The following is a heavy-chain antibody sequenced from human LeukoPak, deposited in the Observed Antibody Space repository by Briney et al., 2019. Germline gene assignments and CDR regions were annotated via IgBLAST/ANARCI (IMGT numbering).Heavy chain of an antibody. Sequence: GGSLRLSCAASGFTFGSYAMPWVRQAPGKGLEWVAVISYDGSNKYYADSVKGRFTISRDNSKNTLYLQMNSLRAEDTAVYYCARQDWFDPWGQGTLVTVSS. CDR1: GFTFGSYA. J-gene: IGHJ5*02. CDR2: ISYDGSNK. V-gene: IGHV3-30-3*01. CDR3: ARQDWFDP.